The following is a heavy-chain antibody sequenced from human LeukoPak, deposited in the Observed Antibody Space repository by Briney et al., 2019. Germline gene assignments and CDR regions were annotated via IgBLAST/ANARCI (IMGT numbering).Heavy chain of an antibody. CDR2: INHSGST. V-gene: IGHV4-34*01. J-gene: IGHJ5*02. D-gene: IGHD3-22*01. CDR3: ARDPYYYDRGS. Sequence: PSETLSLTCAVYGGSFSGYYWSWIRQPPGKGLEWIGEINHSGSTNYNPSLKRRVTISVDTSKNQFSLKLSSVTAADTAVYYCARDPYYYDRGSWGQGTLVTVSS. CDR1: GGSFSGYY.